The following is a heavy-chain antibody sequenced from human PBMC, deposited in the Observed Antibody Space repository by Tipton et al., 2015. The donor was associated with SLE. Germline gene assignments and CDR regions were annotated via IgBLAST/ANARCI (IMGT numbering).Heavy chain of an antibody. CDR2: IYYSGRA. D-gene: IGHD6-19*01. V-gene: IGHV4-59*01. Sequence: TLSLTCTVSGGSISSYYWSWIRQPPGKGLEWIGYIYYSGRANYNPSLKSRVTISVDTSKNQFSLKLSSVTAADTAVYYCARDGAGDAFDIWGQGTMVTVSS. CDR1: GGSISSYY. CDR3: ARDGAGDAFDI. J-gene: IGHJ3*02.